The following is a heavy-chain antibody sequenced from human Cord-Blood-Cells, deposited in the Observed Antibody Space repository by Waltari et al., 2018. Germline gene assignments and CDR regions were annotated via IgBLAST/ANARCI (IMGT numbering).Heavy chain of an antibody. J-gene: IGHJ4*02. CDR3: ARAGYSSGWFDY. CDR1: GCTFSSYP. V-gene: IGHV1-69*01. D-gene: IGHD6-19*01. Sequence: QVQLVQSGAEVKKPGSSVKVSYKASGCTFSSYPISWVRQAPGQGLEWMGGIIPIFGTANYAQKFQGRVTITADESTSTAYMELSSLRSEDTAVYYCARAGYSSGWFDYWGQGTLVTVSS. CDR2: IIPIFGTA.